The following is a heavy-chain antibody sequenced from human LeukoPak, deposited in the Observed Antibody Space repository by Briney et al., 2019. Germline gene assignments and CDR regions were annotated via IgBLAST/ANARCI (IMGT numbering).Heavy chain of an antibody. J-gene: IGHJ4*01. CDR2: IRQDGGEK. Sequence: GGSLRLSCAVSGFTFTDYWMNWVRQAPGRGLEWVASIRQDGGEKSYVDSVKGRFTISRDNTKSSLYLQINSLRAEDTAVYYCAKDGTAACLYFDLWGPGTLVTVSS. D-gene: IGHD6-6*01. CDR3: AKDGTAACLYFDL. CDR1: GFTFTDYW. V-gene: IGHV3-7*01.